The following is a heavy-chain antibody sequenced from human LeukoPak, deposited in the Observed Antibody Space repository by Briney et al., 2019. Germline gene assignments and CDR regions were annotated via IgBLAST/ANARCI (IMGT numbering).Heavy chain of an antibody. CDR3: GKTTTGYSSGQKPAWPVDS. D-gene: IGHD5-18*01. Sequence: PGGSLRLSCEASGFTFGSYAMYWVRQAPGKGLEWVAGIFGSGGSPHYADSVRGRFTISRANSKNTVYLQFNSLRADDTAVYYCGKTTTGYSSGQKPAWPVDSWGQGTLVTVSS. CDR2: IFGSGGSP. J-gene: IGHJ4*02. V-gene: IGHV3-23*01. CDR1: GFTFGSYA.